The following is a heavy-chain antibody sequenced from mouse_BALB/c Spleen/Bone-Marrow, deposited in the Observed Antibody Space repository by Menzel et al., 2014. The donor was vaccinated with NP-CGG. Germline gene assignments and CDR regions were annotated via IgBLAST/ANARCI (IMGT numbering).Heavy chain of an antibody. D-gene: IGHD2-12*01. Sequence: EVMLVESGGGLVQPGGSLRLSCATSGFTFSDYYMSWVRQPPGKALEWLGFIRNKAKGYTTEYIPSVKGRLTISRDNSQSMLYLQMNTLRAEDSATYYCARDRNNDIHWYLDVWGAGTTVTVSS. CDR1: GFTFSDYY. V-gene: IGHV7-3*02. J-gene: IGHJ1*01. CDR3: ARDRNNDIHWYLDV. CDR2: IRNKAKGYTT.